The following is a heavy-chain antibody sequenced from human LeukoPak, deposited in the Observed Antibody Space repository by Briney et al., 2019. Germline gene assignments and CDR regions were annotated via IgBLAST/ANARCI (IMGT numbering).Heavy chain of an antibody. Sequence: GGSLRLSCAASGFTFSDYYMSWIRQAPGKGLEWVSYISSSGSTIYYADSVKGRFTISRDNAKNSLYLQMNSLRAEDTALYYCAKGVGSSWYRECFDYWGQGTLVTVSS. D-gene: IGHD6-13*01. CDR1: GFTFSDYY. J-gene: IGHJ4*02. V-gene: IGHV3-11*01. CDR3: AKGVGSSWYRECFDY. CDR2: ISSSGSTI.